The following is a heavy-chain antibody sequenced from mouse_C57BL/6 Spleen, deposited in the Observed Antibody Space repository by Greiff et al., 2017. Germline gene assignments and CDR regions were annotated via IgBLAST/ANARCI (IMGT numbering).Heavy chain of an antibody. J-gene: IGHJ4*01. CDR3: ARSSGGYAMDY. CDR1: GYTFTSYW. Sequence: QVQLKQPGAELVRPGTSVKLSCKASGYTFTSYWMHWVKQRPGQGLEWIGVIDPSDSYTNYNQKFKGKATLTVDTSSSTAYMQLSSLTSEDSAVYYCARSSGGYAMDYWGQGTSVTVSS. V-gene: IGHV1-59*01. CDR2: IDPSDSYT.